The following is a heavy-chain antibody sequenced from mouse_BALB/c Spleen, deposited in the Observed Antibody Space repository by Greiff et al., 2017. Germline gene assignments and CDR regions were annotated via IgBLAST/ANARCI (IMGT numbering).Heavy chain of an antibody. CDR1: RFTFSDYG. V-gene: IGHV5-15*02. D-gene: IGHD2-14*01. CDR2: ISNLAYSI. J-gene: IGHJ3*01. Sequence: DVKLVESGGGLVQPGGSRKLSCAASRFTFSDYGMAWVRQAPGMGPEWVAFISNLAYSIYYADTVTGRFTISRENAKNTLYLEMSSLRSEDTAMYYCARGGYDGAWFAYWGQGTLVTVSA. CDR3: ARGGYDGAWFAY.